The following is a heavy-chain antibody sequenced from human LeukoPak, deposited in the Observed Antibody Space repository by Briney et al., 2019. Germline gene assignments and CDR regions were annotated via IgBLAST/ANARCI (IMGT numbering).Heavy chain of an antibody. J-gene: IGHJ4*02. CDR1: GGSISSSGYS. V-gene: IGHV4-39*01. CDR2: ISSGGST. Sequence: SETLSLTCTVSGGSISSSGYSWGWIRQPPGKGLEWIGSISSGGSTHYIPSLKSRVTISVDTSKNQFSLQLSSVTAADTAVYYCARRSYDGSGYYYVDYWGQGTLVTVSS. D-gene: IGHD3-22*01. CDR3: ARRSYDGSGYYYVDY.